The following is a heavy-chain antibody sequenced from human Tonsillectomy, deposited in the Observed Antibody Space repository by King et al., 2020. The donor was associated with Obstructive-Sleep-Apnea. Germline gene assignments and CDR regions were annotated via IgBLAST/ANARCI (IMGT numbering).Heavy chain of an antibody. Sequence: QLQESGPGLVKPSETLSLTCTVSGGSISSYYWSWIRQPPGKGLEWIGYIYYSGSSNYNPSLKSRVTISVDTSKNQFSLKLSSVTAADTAVYYCARRGYTVTTSSWFDPWGQGTLVTVSS. J-gene: IGHJ5*02. CDR1: GGSISSYY. V-gene: IGHV4-59*08. CDR2: IYYSGSS. CDR3: ARRGYTVTTSSWFDP. D-gene: IGHD4-17*01.